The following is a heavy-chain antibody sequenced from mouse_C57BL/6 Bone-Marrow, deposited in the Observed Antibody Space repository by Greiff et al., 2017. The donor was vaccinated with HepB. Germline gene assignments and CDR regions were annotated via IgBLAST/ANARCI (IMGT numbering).Heavy chain of an antibody. V-gene: IGHV5-4*03. Sequence: EVNVVESGGGLVKPGGSLKLSCAASGFTFSSYAMSWVRQTPEKRLEWVATISDGGSYTYYPDNVKGRFTISRDNAKNNLYLQMSHLKSEDTAMYYCARGDYGSYYFDYWGQGTTLTVSS. CDR3: ARGDYGSYYFDY. D-gene: IGHD1-1*01. J-gene: IGHJ2*01. CDR1: GFTFSSYA. CDR2: ISDGGSYT.